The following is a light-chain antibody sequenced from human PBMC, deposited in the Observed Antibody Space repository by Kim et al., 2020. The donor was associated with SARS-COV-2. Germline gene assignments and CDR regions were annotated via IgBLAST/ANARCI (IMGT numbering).Light chain of an antibody. Sequence: DIQMTQSPSSLSASVGDTVTITCRASQGISNNLAWYQQQPGKVPNLLIYAASTLQSGVPSRFSGTRSGTDFTLTISSLQPEDVATYYCQKYDGATLTFGGGTKVDI. CDR3: QKYDGATLT. CDR1: QGISNN. CDR2: AAS. V-gene: IGKV1-27*01. J-gene: IGKJ4*01.